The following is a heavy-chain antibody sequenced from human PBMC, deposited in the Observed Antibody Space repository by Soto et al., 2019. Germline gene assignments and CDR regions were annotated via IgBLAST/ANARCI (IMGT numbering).Heavy chain of an antibody. V-gene: IGHV4-31*03. CDR3: ARGSPYGSNWFDL. D-gene: IGHD3-10*01. J-gene: IGHJ5*02. CDR2: IYYSGST. Sequence: SETLSLTCTVSGGSISSGGYYWSWIRQHPGKGLEWIGYIYYSGSTYYNPSLKSRVTISVDTSKNQFSLKLSSVTAADTAVYYCARGSPYGSNWFDLWGQGTLVTVSS. CDR1: GGSISSGGYY.